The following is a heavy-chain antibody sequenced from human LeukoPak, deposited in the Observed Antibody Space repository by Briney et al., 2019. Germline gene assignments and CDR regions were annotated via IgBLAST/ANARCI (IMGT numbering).Heavy chain of an antibody. V-gene: IGHV4-4*02. D-gene: IGHD4-23*01. CDR1: GGSISSSNW. J-gene: IGHJ3*02. CDR3: AKSRNLRWQAFDI. Sequence: SSETLSLTCAVSGGSISSSNWWSWVRQPPGKGLEWIGEIYHSGSTNYNPSLKSRVTISVDKSKNQFSLKLSSVTAADTAVYYCAKSRNLRWQAFDIWGQGTMVTVSS. CDR2: IYHSGST.